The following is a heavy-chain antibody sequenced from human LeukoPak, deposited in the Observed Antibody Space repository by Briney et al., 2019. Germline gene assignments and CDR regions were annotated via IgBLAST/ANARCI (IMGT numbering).Heavy chain of an antibody. CDR3: ARDEDTSALSEY. CDR2: ISNNGGRT. V-gene: IGHV3-23*01. D-gene: IGHD2/OR15-2a*01. Sequence: PGGSLRLSCAGSGFSFSSNTTSWVRQAPGRGLEWVSAISNNGGRTDYADSVKGRFTISRDNSKSTLYLHMDRLRAEDTAVYYCARDEDTSALSEYWGQGTLVTVSS. J-gene: IGHJ4*02. CDR1: GFSFSSNT.